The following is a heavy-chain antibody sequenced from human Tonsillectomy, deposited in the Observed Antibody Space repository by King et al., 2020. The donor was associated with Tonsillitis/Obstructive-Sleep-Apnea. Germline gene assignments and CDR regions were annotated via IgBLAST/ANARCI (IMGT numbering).Heavy chain of an antibody. J-gene: IGHJ4*02. CDR1: GFTFSSYA. D-gene: IGHD2-15*01. CDR3: AKGRAEYCSGGTCYLDY. Sequence: VQLVESGGGLVQPGGSLRLSCAASGFTFSSYAMSWVRQAPGKGLEWVSAISGSGGSTYYADSVKGRFTISRENSKNTLYLQMNSLRAEDTAVYYCAKGRAEYCSGGTCYLDYWGQGTLVTVSS. V-gene: IGHV3-23*04. CDR2: ISGSGGST.